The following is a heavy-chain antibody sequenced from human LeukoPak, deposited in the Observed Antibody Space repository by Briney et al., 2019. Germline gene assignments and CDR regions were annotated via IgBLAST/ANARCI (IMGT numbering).Heavy chain of an antibody. CDR1: GGSISSSSYY. V-gene: IGHV4-39*01. CDR3: ARRYCADYYFDY. J-gene: IGHJ4*02. D-gene: IGHD2-8*02. CDR2: IYYSGST. Sequence: SETLSLTCAVSGGSISSSSYYWGWIRQPPGKGLEWIGSIYYSGSTYYNPSLKSRVTISVDTSKNQFSLKLSSVTAADTAVYYCARRYCADYYFDYWGQGTLVTVSS.